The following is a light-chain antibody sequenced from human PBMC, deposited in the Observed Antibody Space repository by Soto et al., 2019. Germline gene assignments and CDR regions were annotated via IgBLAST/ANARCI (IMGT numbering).Light chain of an antibody. V-gene: IGKV1-33*01. CDR1: QNINNY. CDR2: DAS. J-gene: IGKJ5*01. Sequence: DIQMTQSPSSLSASVGDRVTITCQASQNINNYLNWYQQKPGRAPKLLIYDASNLEAGVPSRFRGSRSGTYFTYTISLLQPEDIATYSCQQYENLPTFGQGKRLEIK. CDR3: QQYENLPT.